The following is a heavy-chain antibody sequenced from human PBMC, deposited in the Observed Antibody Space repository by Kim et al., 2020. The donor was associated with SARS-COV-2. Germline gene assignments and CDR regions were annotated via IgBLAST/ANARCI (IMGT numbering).Heavy chain of an antibody. J-gene: IGHJ4*02. D-gene: IGHD3-3*02. CDR2: INHSGST. CDR3: ARVGSGGIYYFDY. V-gene: IGHV4-34*01. CDR1: GGSFSGYY. Sequence: SETLSLTCAVYGGSFSGYYWSWIRQPPGKGLEWVGVINHSGSTNYNPSLKSRVTISVETSKNQFSLRLSSVTAADTAVYYCARVGSGGIYYFDYWGQGTL.